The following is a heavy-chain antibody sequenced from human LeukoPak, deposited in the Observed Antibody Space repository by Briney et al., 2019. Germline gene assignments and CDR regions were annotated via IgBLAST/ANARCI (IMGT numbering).Heavy chain of an antibody. CDR3: ARTRGYGDFYFDY. V-gene: IGHV1-2*02. Sequence: ASVKVSCKASGYTFTGYYMHWVRQAPGQGLEWMGWINPNSGGTNYAQKFRGRVTMTRDTSISTAYMELSRLRSDDTAVYYCARTRGYGDFYFDYWGQGTLVTVSS. J-gene: IGHJ4*02. D-gene: IGHD4-17*01. CDR2: INPNSGGT. CDR1: GYTFTGYY.